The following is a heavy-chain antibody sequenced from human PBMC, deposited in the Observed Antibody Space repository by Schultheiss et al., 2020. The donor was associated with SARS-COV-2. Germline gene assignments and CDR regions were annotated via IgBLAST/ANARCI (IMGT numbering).Heavy chain of an antibody. CDR1: SFTFRAYA. Sequence: GGSLRLSCAPSSFTFRAYAMTWVRQAPGKGLEWVSTISGSGSTTYYADSVKGRFTISRDNTKNTLYLQMNSLRAEDTAVYYCVKAYYYDSSGWGGDYWGQGTLVTVSS. D-gene: IGHD3-22*01. J-gene: IGHJ4*02. V-gene: IGHV3-23*01. CDR3: VKAYYYDSSGWGGDY. CDR2: ISGSGSTT.